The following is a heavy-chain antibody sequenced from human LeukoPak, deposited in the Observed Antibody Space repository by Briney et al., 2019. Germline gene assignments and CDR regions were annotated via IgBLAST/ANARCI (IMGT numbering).Heavy chain of an antibody. CDR2: IYYSGST. Sequence: SSETLSLTCTVSGGSISSSSYYWGWIRQPPGKGLEWIGSIYYSGSTYYNPSLKSRVTISVDTSKNQFSLKLSSVTAADTAVYYCVAYTSSLRWFDPWGQGTLVIVSS. J-gene: IGHJ5*02. V-gene: IGHV4-39*07. CDR1: GGSISSSSYY. D-gene: IGHD6-13*01. CDR3: VAYTSSLRWFDP.